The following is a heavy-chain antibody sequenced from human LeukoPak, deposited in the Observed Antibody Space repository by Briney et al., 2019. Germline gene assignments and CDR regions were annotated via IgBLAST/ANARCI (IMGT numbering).Heavy chain of an antibody. CDR2: FKTDGSTT. Sequence: GGSLRLSCAASGFTFNSYWMHWVRQAPGKGLVWVSLFKTDGSTTRYADSVKGRFTISRDNAKNTLYLQMNSLRAEDTAVYYCARSTSQGFDYWGQGTPVIVS. J-gene: IGHJ4*02. CDR1: GFTFNSYW. V-gene: IGHV3-74*01. CDR3: ARSTSQGFDY.